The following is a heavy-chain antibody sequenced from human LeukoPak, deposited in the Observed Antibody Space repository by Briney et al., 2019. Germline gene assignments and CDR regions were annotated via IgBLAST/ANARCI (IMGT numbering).Heavy chain of an antibody. CDR2: IYYTGST. V-gene: IGHV4-59*12. J-gene: IGHJ3*02. CDR3: ASGIAVAAGDFDI. CDR1: GGSISDYY. Sequence: SETLSLTCRLSGGSISDYYWGWIRQPPGKGLEWIGYIYYTGSTNYNPSLKSRVIISVDRSKNQFSLKLSSVTAADTALYYCASGIAVAAGDFDIWGQGTMVTVSS. D-gene: IGHD6-19*01.